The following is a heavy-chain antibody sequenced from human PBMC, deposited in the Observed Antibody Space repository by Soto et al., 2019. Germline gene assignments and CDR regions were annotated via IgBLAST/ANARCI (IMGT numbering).Heavy chain of an antibody. V-gene: IGHV3-23*01. J-gene: IGHJ4*02. D-gene: IGHD3-22*01. CDR1: GFTFSSYA. CDR2: IDGSGGDR. Sequence: EVQLLESGGDLVQPGGSLRLSCAASGFTFSSYAMGWVRQALGTGLEWVSVIDGSGGDRSLADSVKGRFTISRDNSKNTLYLQMDRLRVEDTATYFCAKEIVAGAYVETSAFDFWGQGTLVTVSS. CDR3: AKEIVAGAYVETSAFDF.